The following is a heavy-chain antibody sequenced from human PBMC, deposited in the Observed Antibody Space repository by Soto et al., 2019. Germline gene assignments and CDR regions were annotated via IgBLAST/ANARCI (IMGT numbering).Heavy chain of an antibody. CDR2: IIPIFPTP. CDR3: TRAGIVLVPVATGGNYYYYGMDV. D-gene: IGHD2-2*01. J-gene: IGHJ6*02. Sequence: GPFRSSAISWVRQAPGQGLEWVGGIIPIFPTPDYAQKFQDRVTITADESTSTAYMELSSLRSEDTAVYYCTRAGIVLVPVATGGNYYYYGMDVWGQGTTVTVSS. V-gene: IGHV1-69*01. CDR1: GPFRSSA.